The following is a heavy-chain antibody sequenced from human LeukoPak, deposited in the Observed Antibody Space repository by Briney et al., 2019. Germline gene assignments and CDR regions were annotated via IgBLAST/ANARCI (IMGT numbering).Heavy chain of an antibody. J-gene: IGHJ4*02. CDR3: ARDRYYGSGSYYSFDY. Sequence: ASVKVSCKASGYTFTGYYMHWVRQAPGQGLEWMGWINPNSGGTNYAQKFQGRVTMTRDTSISTAYMELSRLRSDDTAVYYCARDRYYGSGSYYSFDYWGQETLVTVSS. CDR2: INPNSGGT. D-gene: IGHD3-10*01. V-gene: IGHV1-2*02. CDR1: GYTFTGYY.